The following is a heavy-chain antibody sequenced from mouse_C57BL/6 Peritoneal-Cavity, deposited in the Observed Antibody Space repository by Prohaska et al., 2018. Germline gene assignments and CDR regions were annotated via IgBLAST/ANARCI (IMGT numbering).Heavy chain of an antibody. CDR1: GFTFSGFW. V-gene: IGHV11-2*01. D-gene: IGHD2-1*01. Sequence: DVQLLETGGGLVQPGGSRGLSCEGSGFTFSGFWMSWVRQTPGKTLEWIGDINSDGSAINYAPSIKDRVTIFRDNDKSTLYLQMSNVRSEDTATYFCMRYGNYWYFDVWGTGTTVTVSS. CDR3: MRYGNYWYFDV. J-gene: IGHJ1*03. CDR2: INSDGSAI.